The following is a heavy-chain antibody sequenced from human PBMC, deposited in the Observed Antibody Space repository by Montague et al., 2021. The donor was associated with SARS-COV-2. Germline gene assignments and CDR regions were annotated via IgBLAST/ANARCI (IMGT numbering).Heavy chain of an antibody. CDR3: ARGNPDVWGVGYY. CDR1: GFSVSDYF. J-gene: IGHJ4*02. Sequence: SLRLSCAASGFSVSDYFINWVRQAPGKGLEWVSVIYSGGYTYYADSVEGRFTISRDTSMNTVDLQMHSLETDDTAVYYCARGNPDVWGVGYYWGQGTLVTVSS. CDR2: IYSGGYT. D-gene: IGHD3-16*01. V-gene: IGHV3-53*01.